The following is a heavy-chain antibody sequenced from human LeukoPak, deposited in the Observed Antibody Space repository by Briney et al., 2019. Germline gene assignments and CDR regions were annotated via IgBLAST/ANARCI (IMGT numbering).Heavy chain of an antibody. CDR3: ARLVVVVVAATHWFDP. D-gene: IGHD2-15*01. CDR1: GYSFTSYW. CDR2: IYPGDSDT. V-gene: IGHV5-51*01. J-gene: IGHJ5*02. Sequence: PGESLKISCKGSGYSFTSYWIGWVRQMPGKGLEWMGIIYPGDSDTRYSPSFQGQVTISADKSISTAYLQWSSLKASDTAMYYCARLVVVVVAATHWFDPWGQGTLVTVST.